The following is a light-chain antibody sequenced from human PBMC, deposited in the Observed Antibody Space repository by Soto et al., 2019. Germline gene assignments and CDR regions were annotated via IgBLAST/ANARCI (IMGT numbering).Light chain of an antibody. CDR3: QQYGDSPLT. Sequence: EILLTQSPSTLSLSPGEGVTLSCRASQSVTVNSLAWYQQKPGQAPRLLIYAASTRAAAGPDRFTGSGSGKDFALTISRLEPEDFGVYYCQQYGDSPLTSGPGTKVDIK. CDR2: AAS. V-gene: IGKV3-20*01. J-gene: IGKJ3*01. CDR1: QSVTVNS.